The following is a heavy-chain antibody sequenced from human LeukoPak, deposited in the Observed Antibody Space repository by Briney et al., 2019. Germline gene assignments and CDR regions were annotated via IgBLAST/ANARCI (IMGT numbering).Heavy chain of an antibody. CDR2: IIPILGIA. CDR1: GGTFSSYA. V-gene: IGHV1-69*04. D-gene: IGHD3-22*01. Sequence: GASVKVSCKASGGTFSSYAISWVRQAPGQGLEWMGRIIPILGIANYAQKFQGRVTITADKSTSTAYMELSSLRSEDTAVYYCARDYPPIVVATYYYYGMDVWGQGTTVTVSS. J-gene: IGHJ6*02. CDR3: ARDYPPIVVATYYYYGMDV.